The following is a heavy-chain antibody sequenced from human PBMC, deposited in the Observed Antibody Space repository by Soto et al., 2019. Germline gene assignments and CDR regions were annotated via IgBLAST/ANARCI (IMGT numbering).Heavy chain of an antibody. CDR1: GFTFTSSA. Sequence: SVKVSCKASGFTFTSSAVQWVRQARGQRLEWIGWIVVGSGNTNYAQKFQERVTITRDMSTSTAYMELSSLRSEDTAVYYCAAIERITMIAGYWGQGTLVTVSS. J-gene: IGHJ4*02. D-gene: IGHD3-22*01. CDR3: AAIERITMIAGY. V-gene: IGHV1-58*01. CDR2: IVVGSGNT.